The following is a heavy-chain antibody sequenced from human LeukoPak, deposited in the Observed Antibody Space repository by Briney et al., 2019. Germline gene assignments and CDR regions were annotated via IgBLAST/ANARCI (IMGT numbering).Heavy chain of an antibody. CDR2: MSGSGGST. J-gene: IGHJ4*02. Sequence: GGSLRLSCVASGFTFNSYAMSWVRQAPGKGLEWVSAMSGSGGSTYYADYVKGRFTISRDNSKSTLYLQMNSLGAEDTALYYCAKDNGYCTSTSCFLEYWGQGTLVTVSS. V-gene: IGHV3-23*01. CDR1: GFTFNSYA. CDR3: AKDNGYCTSTSCFLEY. D-gene: IGHD2-2*03.